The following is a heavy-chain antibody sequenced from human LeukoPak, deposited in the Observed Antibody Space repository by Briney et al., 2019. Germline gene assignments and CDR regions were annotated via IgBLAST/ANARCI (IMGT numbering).Heavy chain of an antibody. CDR2: ISGSAGST. V-gene: IGHV3-23*01. CDR1: GFTFSSSA. Sequence: GPSLRLSCAAAGFTFSSSAMSWVRQPPGDWLEWVSAISGSAGSTYYADSVKGRFTISRDNSKNTLYLQMNSLRAEDTAVYYCAKFPRRSIAASHLDRFDYWGQGTLVTVSS. J-gene: IGHJ4*02. D-gene: IGHD6-6*01. CDR3: AKFPRRSIAASHLDRFDY.